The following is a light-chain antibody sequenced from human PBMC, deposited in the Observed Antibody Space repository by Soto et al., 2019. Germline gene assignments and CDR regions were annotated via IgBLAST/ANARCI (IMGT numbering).Light chain of an antibody. CDR2: SNY. CDR1: SSNIGARYD. V-gene: IGLV1-40*01. Sequence: QSVLTQPPSVSGAPGQRVTISCTGTSSNIGARYDVHWYQQLPGTAPKLLIYSNYNRPSGVPDRFSGSKSGTSASLAITGLQAEDEAYYYCQSYDSSLSAYVFGTGTKLTVL. CDR3: QSYDSSLSAYV. J-gene: IGLJ1*01.